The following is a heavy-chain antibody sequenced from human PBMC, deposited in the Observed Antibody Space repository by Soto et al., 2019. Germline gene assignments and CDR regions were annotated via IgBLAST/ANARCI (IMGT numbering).Heavy chain of an antibody. V-gene: IGHV4-39*07. J-gene: IGHJ3*02. CDR2: IYYSGST. CDR1: GGSISSSSYY. Sequence: SETLSLACTVSGGSISSSSYYWGWIRQPPGKGLEWIESIYYSGSTNYNPSLKSRVTISVDTSKNQFSLKLSSVTAADTAVYYCARAPKDGIATDAFDIWGQGTMVTVSS. D-gene: IGHD6-13*01. CDR3: ARAPKDGIATDAFDI.